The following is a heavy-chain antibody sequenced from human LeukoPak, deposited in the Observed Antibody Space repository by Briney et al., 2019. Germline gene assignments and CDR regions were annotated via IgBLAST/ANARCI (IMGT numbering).Heavy chain of an antibody. Sequence: SVTVSCKASGYTFTGYYMHWVRQAPGQGIEWKGWINPNSGGTNYEHKFQGRVTMTRDTSSSTVYMELSRLRSDDTAVYYCARDLSSGWYVGYWGQGTLVTVSS. J-gene: IGHJ4*02. V-gene: IGHV1-2*07. CDR3: ARDLSSGWYVGY. CDR2: INPNSGGT. D-gene: IGHD6-19*01. CDR1: GYTFTGYY.